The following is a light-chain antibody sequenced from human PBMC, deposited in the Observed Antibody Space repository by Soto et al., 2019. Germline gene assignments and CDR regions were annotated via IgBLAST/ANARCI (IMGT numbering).Light chain of an antibody. CDR3: QQYNSYSYT. Sequence: DIQMTQSPSTLSASVGDRVTITCRASESISRYLAWYQQKPGKAPKLLIYKASSLESGVPSRFTGSGSGTEFTLTISILQPDDFATYYCQQYNSYSYTFGQGTKLEIK. CDR2: KAS. J-gene: IGKJ2*01. CDR1: ESISRY. V-gene: IGKV1-5*03.